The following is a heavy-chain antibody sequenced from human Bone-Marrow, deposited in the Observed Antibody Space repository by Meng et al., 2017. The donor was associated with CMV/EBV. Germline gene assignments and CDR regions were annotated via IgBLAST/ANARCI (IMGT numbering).Heavy chain of an antibody. CDR2: IGTAGDT. V-gene: IGHV3-13*01. D-gene: IGHD6-6*01. CDR3: ARGARQYSSSFVFY. Sequence: GGSLRLSCAASGFTFSSNDMHWVRQTTGKGLEWVSAIGTAGDTYYPGSVKGRFTISRENAKNSFYLQMNSLRAGDTAVYYCARGARQYSSSFVFYWGQGTLVTVSS. CDR1: GFTFSSND. J-gene: IGHJ4*02.